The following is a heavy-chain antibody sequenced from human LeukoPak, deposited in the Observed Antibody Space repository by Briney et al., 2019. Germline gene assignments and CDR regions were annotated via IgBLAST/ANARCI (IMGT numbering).Heavy chain of an antibody. CDR2: IYYSGSA. CDR1: GGSISSYQ. J-gene: IGHJ4*02. D-gene: IGHD6-19*01. CDR3: ARVVGSSGWYLGY. V-gene: IGHV4-59*12. Sequence: SETLSLTCTVSGGSISSYQWSWIRQPPGKGLEWIGNIYYSGSANYNPSLESRVIISVDTSKNQFSLKLSPVTAEDTAVYYCARVVGSSGWYLGYWGQGTLVTVSS.